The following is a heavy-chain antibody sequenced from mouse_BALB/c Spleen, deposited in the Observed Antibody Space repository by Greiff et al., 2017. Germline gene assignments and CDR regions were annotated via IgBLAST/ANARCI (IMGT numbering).Heavy chain of an antibody. CDR2: ISSGGSYT. CDR3: AGDDYYGSSLYFDV. J-gene: IGHJ1*01. Sequence: VMLVESGGGLVKPGGSLKLSCAASGFTFSSYAMSWVRQSPEKRLEWVAEISSGGSYTYYPDTVTGRFTISRDNAKNTLYLEMSSLRSEDTAMYYCAGDDYYGSSLYFDVWGAGTTVTVSS. D-gene: IGHD1-1*01. CDR1: GFTFSSYA. V-gene: IGHV5-9-4*01.